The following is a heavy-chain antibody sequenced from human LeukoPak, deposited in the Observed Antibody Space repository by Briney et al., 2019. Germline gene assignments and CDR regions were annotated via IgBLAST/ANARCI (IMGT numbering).Heavy chain of an antibody. CDR1: GGSFSGYY. V-gene: IGHV4-34*01. CDR2: INHSGST. D-gene: IGHD3-9*01. J-gene: IGHJ4*02. CDR3: ARGFYDILTGYRFDY. Sequence: SETLSHTCAVYGGSFSGYYWSWIRQPPGKGLEWIGEINHSGSTNYNPSLKSRVTISVDTSKNQFSLKLSSVTAADTAVYYCARGFYDILTGYRFDYWGQGTLVTVSS.